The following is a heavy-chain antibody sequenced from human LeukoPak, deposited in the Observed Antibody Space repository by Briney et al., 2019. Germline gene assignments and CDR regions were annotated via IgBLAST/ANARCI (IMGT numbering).Heavy chain of an antibody. J-gene: IGHJ4*02. CDR3: ARVQTGDYEEDLYYFDY. D-gene: IGHD4-17*01. Sequence: GASVKVSCKASGGTFISYAISWVRQAPGQGLEWMGGIIPIFGTANYAQKFQGRVTITADESTSTAYMELRSLRSDDTAVYYCARVQTGDYEEDLYYFDYWGQGTLVTVSS. CDR1: GGTFISYA. V-gene: IGHV1-69*13. CDR2: IIPIFGTA.